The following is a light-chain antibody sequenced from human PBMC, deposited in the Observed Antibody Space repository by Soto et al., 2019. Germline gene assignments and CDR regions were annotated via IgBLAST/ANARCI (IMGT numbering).Light chain of an antibody. CDR1: NSDVGRYNL. CDR2: EVT. V-gene: IGLV2-23*02. CDR3: CSYASSTTYVI. Sequence: SVLTQPASVSGSPGQSITISCTGTNSDVGRYNLVSWYQQRPGQAPQVLIYEVTKRPSGVSDRFSGSKSGHTASLTISGLQAEDEGEYFCCSYASSTTYVIFGGGTKLTVL. J-gene: IGLJ2*01.